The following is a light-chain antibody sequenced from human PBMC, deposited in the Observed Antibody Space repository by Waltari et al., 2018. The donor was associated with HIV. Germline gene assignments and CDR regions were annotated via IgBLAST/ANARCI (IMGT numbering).Light chain of an antibody. Sequence: ELVMTQSPATLSVSPGERAPLSCRASQSVSSNLAWYQQKPGQAPRLLIYGASTRATGIPARFSGSGSGTEFTLTISSLQSEDFAVYYCQQYNNWPLTFGQGTRLEIK. CDR2: GAS. CDR3: QQYNNWPLT. CDR1: QSVSSN. J-gene: IGKJ5*01. V-gene: IGKV3-15*01.